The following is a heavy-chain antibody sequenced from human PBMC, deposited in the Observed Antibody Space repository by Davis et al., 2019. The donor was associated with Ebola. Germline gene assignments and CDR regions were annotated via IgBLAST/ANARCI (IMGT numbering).Heavy chain of an antibody. CDR2: ISSSSSYI. CDR3: ARDYYDSSGYFQSGAFDI. CDR1: GFTFSSYS. D-gene: IGHD3-22*01. Sequence: GGSLRLSCAASGFTFSSYSMNWVRQAPGKGLEWVSSISSSSSYIYYADSVKGRFTISRDNAKNSLYLQMNSLRAEDTAVYYCARDYYDSSGYFQSGAFDIWGQGTMVTVSS. V-gene: IGHV3-21*01. J-gene: IGHJ3*02.